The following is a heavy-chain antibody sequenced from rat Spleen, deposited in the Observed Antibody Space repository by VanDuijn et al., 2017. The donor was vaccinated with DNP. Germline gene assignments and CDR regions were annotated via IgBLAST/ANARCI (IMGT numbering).Heavy chain of an antibody. CDR3: ARGGDGIWFAY. D-gene: IGHD1-1*01. J-gene: IGHJ3*01. CDR2: ISTGGGNT. CDR1: GFNFSNYY. V-gene: IGHV5S11*01. Sequence: EVQLVETGGGLVQPGRSMKLSCAVSGFNFSNYYMAWVRQAPTKGLEWVASISTGGGNTYYRDSLKGRFTISRDNAKSTLYLQMDSLRPEETATYYCARGGDGIWFAYWGQGTLVTVSS.